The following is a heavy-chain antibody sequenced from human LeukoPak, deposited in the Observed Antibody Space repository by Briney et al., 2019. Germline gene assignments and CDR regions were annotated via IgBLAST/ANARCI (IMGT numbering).Heavy chain of an antibody. V-gene: IGHV3-23*01. J-gene: IGHJ4*02. Sequence: GGSLRLSCAASGFTFSSYAMSWVRQAPGKGLEWVSTISGSGGSTYYADSVKGRFTISRDNSKNTLYLQMDSLRAEDTAVYYCAKGGYSSPFDYWGQGTLVTVSS. CDR3: AKGGYSSPFDY. CDR1: GFTFSSYA. CDR2: ISGSGGST. D-gene: IGHD6-13*01.